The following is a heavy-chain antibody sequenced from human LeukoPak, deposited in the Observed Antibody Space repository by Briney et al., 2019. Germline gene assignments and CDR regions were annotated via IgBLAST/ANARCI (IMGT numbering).Heavy chain of an antibody. CDR2: IYYSGST. CDR1: GGSISSHY. J-gene: IGHJ5*02. V-gene: IGHV4-59*11. CDR3: ARVFSSSWYFWFDP. D-gene: IGHD6-13*01. Sequence: SETLSLTCTVSGGSISSHYWSWIRQPPGKGLEWIGYIYYSGSTNYNPSLKSRVTISVDTSKNQFSLKLSSVTAADTAVYYCARVFSSSWYFWFDPWGQGTLVTVSS.